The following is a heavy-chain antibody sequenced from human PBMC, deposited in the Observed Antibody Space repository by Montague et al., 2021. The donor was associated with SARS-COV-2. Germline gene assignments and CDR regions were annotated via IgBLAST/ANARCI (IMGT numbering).Heavy chain of an antibody. V-gene: IGHV3-7*01. Sequence: SLRLSCAASGFTFSSYWMSWVRQAPGKGLEWVANIKQDGSEKYYVDSVKGRFTISRDNAKNSLYLQMNSLRAEDTAVYYCARRRLRFVDRSGAFDIWGQGTMVTVSS. CDR2: IKQDGSEK. D-gene: IGHD5/OR15-5a*01. CDR3: ARRRLRFVDRSGAFDI. CDR1: GFTFSSYW. J-gene: IGHJ3*02.